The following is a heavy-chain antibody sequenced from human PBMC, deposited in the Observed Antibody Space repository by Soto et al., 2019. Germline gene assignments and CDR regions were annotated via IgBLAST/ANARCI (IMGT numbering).Heavy chain of an antibody. CDR2: IIPIFGTA. CDR3: ARGPHRDTAMVTRGMDV. V-gene: IGHV1-69*12. CDR1: GGTFSSYA. J-gene: IGHJ6*02. Sequence: QVQLVQSGAEVKKPGSSVKVSCKASGGTFSSYAISWVRQAPGQGLEWMGGIIPIFGTANYAQKFQGRVTITADESTSXXYMELSSLRSEDTAVYYCARGPHRDTAMVTRGMDVWGQGTTVTVSS. D-gene: IGHD5-18*01.